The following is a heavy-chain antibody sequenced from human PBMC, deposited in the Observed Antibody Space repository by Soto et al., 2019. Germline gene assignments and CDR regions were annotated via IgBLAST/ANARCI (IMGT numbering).Heavy chain of an antibody. CDR1: GFSFSDSY. CDR2: ISGSSGYT. D-gene: IGHD3-10*01. CDR3: ARDRGGYGPPDV. J-gene: IGHJ6*02. Sequence: QVQLVESGGGLVKPGGSLRLSCAASGFSFSDSYMSCVRQAPGAGLEWVAYISGSSGYTGYADSVKGRFTISRDNAKNSLYLQMNSLRVEDTAVYYCARDRGGYGPPDVWGQGTTVTVSS. V-gene: IGHV3-11*06.